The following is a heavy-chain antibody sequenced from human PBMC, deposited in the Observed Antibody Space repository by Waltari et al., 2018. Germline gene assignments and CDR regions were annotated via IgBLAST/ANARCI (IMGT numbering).Heavy chain of an antibody. CDR2: INSDGSDT. V-gene: IGHV3-74*01. J-gene: IGHJ6*02. Sequence: EEQLVESGGGLIQPGESLRVSCAVSGFIFNKYWMNWVRQSPGKGMVWVARINSDGSDTSYADFVKGRFTISRDNAKNTVYLQMKSLRAEDTAVYFCARVARKTYSSPVPGRDYYYGMDVWGLGTTVTVSS. CDR3: ARVARKTYSSPVPGRDYYYGMDV. CDR1: GFIFNKYW. D-gene: IGHD3-22*01.